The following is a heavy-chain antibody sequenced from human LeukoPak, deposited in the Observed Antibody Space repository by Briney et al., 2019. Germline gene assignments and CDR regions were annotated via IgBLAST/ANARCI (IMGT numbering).Heavy chain of an antibody. CDR3: ARGGTRYGPFDY. CDR2: ISYDGSNK. D-gene: IGHD4-17*01. CDR1: GFTFSSYA. Sequence: GGSLRLSCAASGFTFSSYAMHWVRQAPGKGLEWVAVISYDGSNKYYADSVKGRFTISRDNSKNTLYLQMNSLRAEDTAVYYCARGGTRYGPFDYWGQGTLVTVSS. V-gene: IGHV3-30-3*01. J-gene: IGHJ4*02.